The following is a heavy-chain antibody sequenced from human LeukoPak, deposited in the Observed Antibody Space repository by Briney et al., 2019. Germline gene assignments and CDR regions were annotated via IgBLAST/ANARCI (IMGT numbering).Heavy chain of an antibody. Sequence: TSETLSLTCAVYSESFSGYYWTWLRQPPGKGLEWIGEINHSGSTSYNQSLKSRVTISVDTSKKQFSLNMSSVTAADTAVYYCAREGPEVVSATPFDYWGQGTLVTVSS. CDR3: AREGPEVVSATPFDY. CDR1: SESFSGYY. V-gene: IGHV4-34*01. CDR2: INHSGST. J-gene: IGHJ4*02. D-gene: IGHD2-15*01.